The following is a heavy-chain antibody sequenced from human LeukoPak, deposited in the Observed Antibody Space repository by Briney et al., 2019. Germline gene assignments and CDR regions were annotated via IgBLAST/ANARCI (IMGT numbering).Heavy chain of an antibody. V-gene: IGHV4-31*03. J-gene: IGHJ4*02. CDR3: ARHVDGYPFDY. CDR2: ISYSGST. D-gene: IGHD5-24*01. CDR1: GGSITSGTHY. Sequence: SQTLSLTCTVSGGSITSGTHYWTWIRQHPGKGLEWIGYISYSGSTYYNPSLKSRLSISLDASENQFSLKLSSVTAADTAVYYCARHVDGYPFDYWGQGTLVTVSS.